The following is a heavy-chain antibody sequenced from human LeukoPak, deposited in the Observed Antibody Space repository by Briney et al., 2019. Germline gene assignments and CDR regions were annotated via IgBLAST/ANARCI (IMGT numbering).Heavy chain of an antibody. J-gene: IGHJ4*02. CDR1: GYTFTSYG. D-gene: IGHD3-16*01. CDR2: ISAYNGNT. Sequence: ASVKVSCKASGYTFTSYGISWVRQPPGQGLEWMGWISAYNGNTNYAQKLQGRVMMSRDTSTSAAYMELRSLRSDDTDVYDCARDTVGRVIPYFDYWGQGTLVIVSS. CDR3: ARDTVGRVIPYFDY. V-gene: IGHV1-18*01.